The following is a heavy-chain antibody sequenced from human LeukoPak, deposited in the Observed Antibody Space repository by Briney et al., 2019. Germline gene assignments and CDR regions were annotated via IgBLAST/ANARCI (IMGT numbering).Heavy chain of an antibody. CDR1: GFTFSSYG. CDR2: ISYDGSNK. CDR3: AKDQGFFDSSSYWEY. V-gene: IGHV3-30*18. J-gene: IGHJ4*02. D-gene: IGHD3-22*01. Sequence: GGSLRLSCAASGFTFSSYGMHWVRQAPGKGLEWVAVISYDGSNKYYADSVKGRFTISRDNSKNTLYLQMNSLRAEDTAVYYCAKDQGFFDSSSYWEYWGQGTLVTVSS.